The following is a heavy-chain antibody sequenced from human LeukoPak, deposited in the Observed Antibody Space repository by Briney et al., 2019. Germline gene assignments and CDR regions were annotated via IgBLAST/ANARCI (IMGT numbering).Heavy chain of an antibody. CDR1: GVSISSGGYY. V-gene: IGHV4-39*01. Sequence: MPSETLSLTCTVSGVSISSGGYYWGWLRQPPGKGLERIGSIYYSGSTYYNPSLKSRVTISVDTSKNQFSLKLSSVTAADTAVYYCAAAYSSSWYRGGFDYWGQGTLVTVSS. J-gene: IGHJ4*02. CDR2: IYYSGST. D-gene: IGHD6-13*01. CDR3: AAAYSSSWYRGGFDY.